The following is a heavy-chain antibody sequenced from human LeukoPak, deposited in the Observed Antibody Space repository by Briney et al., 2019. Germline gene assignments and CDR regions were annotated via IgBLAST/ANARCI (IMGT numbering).Heavy chain of an antibody. D-gene: IGHD6-13*01. CDR3: ARGTIAAAGKVDP. V-gene: IGHV4-59*12. J-gene: IGHJ5*02. Sequence: SETLSLTCTVSGGSINTYYWSWIRQPPGKGLEWIGYIYYSGSTNYNPSLKSRVTISVDTSKNQFSLKLSSVTAADTAVYYCARGTIAAAGKVDPWGQGTLVSVSS. CDR2: IYYSGST. CDR1: GGSINTYY.